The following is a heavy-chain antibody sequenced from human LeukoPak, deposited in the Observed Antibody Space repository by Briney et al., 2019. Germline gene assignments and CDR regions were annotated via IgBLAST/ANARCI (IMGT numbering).Heavy chain of an antibody. Sequence: SETLSLTCTVSGGSISSGSYYWSWIRQLPGKGLEWIGYIYYSGSTYYNPSLKSRVSISVATSKNRFSLRLSSVTAADTAVYYCARDRDDSWFDPWGQGTLVTVSS. CDR2: IYYSGST. CDR3: ARDRDDSWFDP. D-gene: IGHD5-24*01. J-gene: IGHJ5*02. V-gene: IGHV4-31*03. CDR1: GGSISSGSYY.